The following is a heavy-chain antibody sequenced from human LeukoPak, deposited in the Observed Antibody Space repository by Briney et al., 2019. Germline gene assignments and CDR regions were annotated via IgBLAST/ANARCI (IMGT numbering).Heavy chain of an antibody. D-gene: IGHD7-27*01. Sequence: ASVKISCKVSGYTFTDYYMHWVQQAPGKGLEWMGLVDPEDGETIYAEKFQGRVTITADTSTNTAYMELSSLRSEDTAVYYCTTALAGTYYFVYWGQGTLVTVSS. CDR2: VDPEDGET. J-gene: IGHJ4*02. V-gene: IGHV1-69-2*01. CDR1: GYTFTDYY. CDR3: TTALAGTYYFVY.